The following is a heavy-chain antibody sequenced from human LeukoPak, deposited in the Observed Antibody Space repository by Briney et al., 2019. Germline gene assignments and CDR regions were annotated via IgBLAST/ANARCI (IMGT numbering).Heavy chain of an antibody. J-gene: IGHJ5*02. CDR1: GFTFSSYG. CDR3: AKDPFSGWYGFWFDP. CDR2: IRYDGSNK. V-gene: IGHV3-30*02. D-gene: IGHD6-19*01. Sequence: GGSLRLSCAASGFTFSSYGMHWVRQAPGKGLEWVAFIRYDGSNKYYADSVKGRFTISRDNSKNTLYLQMNSLRAEDTAVYYCAKDPFSGWYGFWFDPWGQGTLVTVSS.